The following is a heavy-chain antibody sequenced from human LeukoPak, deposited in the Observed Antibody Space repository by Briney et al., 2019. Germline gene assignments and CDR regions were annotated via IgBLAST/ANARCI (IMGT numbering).Heavy chain of an antibody. V-gene: IGHV3-30*01. CDR2: ISYDGSDK. CDR1: GFTFSSYA. CDR3: VRDGGAARPLDLYYYYYYMDV. J-gene: IGHJ6*03. D-gene: IGHD6-6*01. Sequence: PGGSLRLSCAASGFTFSSYAMHWVRQAPGKGLEWVAVISYDGSDKYYADSVKGRFTISRDNSKNTLYLQMNSLRAEDTAVYYCVRDGGAARPLDLYYYYYYMDVWGKGTTVTVSS.